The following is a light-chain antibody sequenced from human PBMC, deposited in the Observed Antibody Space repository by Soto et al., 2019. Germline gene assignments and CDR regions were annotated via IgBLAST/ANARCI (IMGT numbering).Light chain of an antibody. CDR2: KAS. V-gene: IGKV1-5*03. J-gene: IGKJ1*01. CDR3: QQYINRWT. CDR1: QSISPW. Sequence: DIQMTQSPSTLSASVGDRVTITCRASQSISPWLAWYQQKPGKAPKLLIYKASSLQSGVQSRFSGSGSGTEFILTISSLQPDDFATYYCQQYINRWTFGQGTRWILN.